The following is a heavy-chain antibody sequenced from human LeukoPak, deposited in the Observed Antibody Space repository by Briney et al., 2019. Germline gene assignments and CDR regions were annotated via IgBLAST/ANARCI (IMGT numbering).Heavy chain of an antibody. J-gene: IGHJ4*02. CDR1: GGSISSYY. Sequence: SETLSLTCTVSGGSISSYYWSWIRQPPGKGLEWIGYIYYSGSTNYNPPLKSRVTISVDTSKNQFSLKLSSVTAADTAVYYCARLGSGWYGADYWGQGTLVTVSS. V-gene: IGHV4-59*08. CDR3: ARLGSGWYGADY. CDR2: IYYSGST. D-gene: IGHD6-19*01.